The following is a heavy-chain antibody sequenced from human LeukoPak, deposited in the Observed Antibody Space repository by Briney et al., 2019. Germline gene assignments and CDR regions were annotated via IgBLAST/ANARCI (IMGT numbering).Heavy chain of an antibody. CDR3: ARDGRSYYYYYYMDV. J-gene: IGHJ6*03. Sequence: PSETLSLTCAVYGGSFRGYYWSWIRQPPGKGLEWIGEINHSGSTNYNPSLKSRVTISVDTSKNQFSLKLSSVTAADTAVYYCARDGRSYYYYYYMDVWGKGTTVTVSS. D-gene: IGHD1-26*01. V-gene: IGHV4-34*01. CDR1: GGSFRGYY. CDR2: INHSGST.